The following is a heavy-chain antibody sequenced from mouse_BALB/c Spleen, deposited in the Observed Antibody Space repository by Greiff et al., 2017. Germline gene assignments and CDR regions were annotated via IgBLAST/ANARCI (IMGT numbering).Heavy chain of an antibody. CDR3: AITTVVATGGYAMDY. Sequence: LQQPGAELVKPGASVKMSCKASGYTFTSYNMHWVKQTPGQGLEWIGAIYPGNGDTSYNQKFKGKATLTADKSSSTAYMQLSSLTSEDSAVYYCAITTVVATGGYAMDYWGQGTSVTVSS. CDR2: IYPGNGDT. D-gene: IGHD1-1*01. CDR1: GYTFTSYN. J-gene: IGHJ4*01. V-gene: IGHV1-12*01.